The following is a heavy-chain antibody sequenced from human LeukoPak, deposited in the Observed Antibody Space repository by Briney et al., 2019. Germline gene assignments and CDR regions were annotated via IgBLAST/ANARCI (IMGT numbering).Heavy chain of an antibody. Sequence: PGGSLRLSCAASGFTFSSYAMHWVRQAPGKGLEYVSAISSNGGSTYYANSVEGRFTISRDNSKNTLYLQMGSLRAEDMAVYYCARGDYGDYWADSAFDIWGQGTMVTVSS. CDR2: ISSNGGST. D-gene: IGHD4-17*01. J-gene: IGHJ3*02. CDR3: ARGDYGDYWADSAFDI. CDR1: GFTFSSYA. V-gene: IGHV3-64*01.